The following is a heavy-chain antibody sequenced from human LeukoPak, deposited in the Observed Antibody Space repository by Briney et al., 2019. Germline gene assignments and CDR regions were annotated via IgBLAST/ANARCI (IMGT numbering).Heavy chain of an antibody. J-gene: IGHJ4*02. CDR3: AFSTVTHNTFDY. CDR2: IYHSGST. CDR1: GYSISSGYY. V-gene: IGHV4-38-2*02. D-gene: IGHD4-11*01. Sequence: SETLSLTCTVSGYSISSGYYWGWIRQPPGKGLEWIGSIYHSGSTYYNPSLKSRVTISVDTSKNQFSLKLSSVTAADTAVYYCAFSTVTHNTFDYWDQGTLVTVSS.